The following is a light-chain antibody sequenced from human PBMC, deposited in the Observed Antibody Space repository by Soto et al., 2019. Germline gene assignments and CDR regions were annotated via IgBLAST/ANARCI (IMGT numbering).Light chain of an antibody. J-gene: IGKJ1*01. CDR1: QSVSSNF. CDR3: HQYGSSQGT. Sequence: EIVLTPSPGTLSLSPVERATLSCRASQSVSSNFLAWYQEKLGQAPRLLIYGASKRATGIPDRFSGSGSGTDFTLTISRLEPEDFAVYYCHQYGSSQGTFGQGTKVDIK. V-gene: IGKV3-20*01. CDR2: GAS.